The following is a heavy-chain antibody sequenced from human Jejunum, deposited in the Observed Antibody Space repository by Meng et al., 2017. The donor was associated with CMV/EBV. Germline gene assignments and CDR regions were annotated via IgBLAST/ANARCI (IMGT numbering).Heavy chain of an antibody. J-gene: IGHJ4*02. D-gene: IGHD6-19*01. CDR3: ATGTVAGTS. CDR1: GFSVSNNY. CDR2: IYSGGST. V-gene: IGHV3-66*02. Sequence: LRRSCSASGFSVSNNYMTWVRQAPGKGLEWVSGIYSGGSTYYADSVRGRFTVSRDNSMNTLYLQMNSLRGEDTAVYYCATGTVAGTSWGQGALVTVSS.